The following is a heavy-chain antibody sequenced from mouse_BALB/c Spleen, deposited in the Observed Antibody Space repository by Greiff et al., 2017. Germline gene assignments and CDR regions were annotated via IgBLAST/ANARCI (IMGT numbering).Heavy chain of an antibody. CDR1: GYSFTSYY. CDR3: ASRPYYYAMDY. Sequence: VHVKQSGPELMKPGASVKISCKASGYSFTSYYMHWVKQSHGKSLEWIGYIDPFNGGTSYNQKFKGKATLTVDKSSSTAYMHLSSLTSEDSAVYYCASRPYYYAMDYWGQGTSVTVSS. V-gene: IGHV1S135*01. CDR2: IDPFNGGT. J-gene: IGHJ4*01.